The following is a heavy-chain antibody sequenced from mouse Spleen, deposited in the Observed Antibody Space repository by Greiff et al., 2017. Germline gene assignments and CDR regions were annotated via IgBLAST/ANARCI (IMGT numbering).Heavy chain of an antibody. D-gene: IGHD4-1*01. V-gene: IGHV3-3*01. CDR1: GFSINSDCY. J-gene: IGHJ1*01. CDR2: TFYSGIT. Sequence: EVQRVESGPSLVRPSQTLSLTCTVTGFSINSDCYWIWIRQFPGNKLEYIGYTFYSGITYYNPSLESRTYITRDTSKNQFSLKLSSVTTEDTATYYCARGLGRGYFDVWGAGTTVTVSS. CDR3: ARGLGRGYFDV.